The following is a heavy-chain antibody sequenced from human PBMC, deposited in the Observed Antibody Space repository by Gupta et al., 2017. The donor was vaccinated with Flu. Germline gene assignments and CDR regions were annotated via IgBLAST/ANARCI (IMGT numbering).Heavy chain of an antibody. CDR1: GGTFSSYT. D-gene: IGHD6-19*01. CDR2: IIPIIGIA. V-gene: IGHV1-69*02. Sequence: QVQLVQSGAEVKKPGSSVKVSCKASGGTFSSYTISWVRQAPGQGLEWMGRIIPIIGIANYAQKFQGRVTITADKSTSTAYMELSRLRSEDTAVYYCARGYSSYGMDVWGQGTTVTVSS. J-gene: IGHJ6*02. CDR3: ARGYSSYGMDV.